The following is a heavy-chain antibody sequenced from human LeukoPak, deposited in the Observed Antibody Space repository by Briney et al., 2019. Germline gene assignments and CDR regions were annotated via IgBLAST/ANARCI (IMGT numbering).Heavy chain of an antibody. CDR2: INPNSGGT. CDR1: GYTFTGYY. Sequence: ASVTVSCKASGYTFTGYYMHWVRQAPGQGLEWMGWINPNSGGTNYAQKFQGWVTMTRDTSISTAYMELSGLRSDDTAVYYCARWSTMVRGVIITWGAFDIWGQGTMVTVSS. CDR3: ARWSTMVRGVIITWGAFDI. J-gene: IGHJ3*02. D-gene: IGHD3-10*01. V-gene: IGHV1-2*04.